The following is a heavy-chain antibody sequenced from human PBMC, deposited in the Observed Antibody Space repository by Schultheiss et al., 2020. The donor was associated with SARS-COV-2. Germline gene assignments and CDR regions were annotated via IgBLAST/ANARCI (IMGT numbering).Heavy chain of an antibody. D-gene: IGHD3-3*01. CDR3: ARDLLVLRFLEWLPTDYGMDV. Sequence: SETLSLTCTVSGGSISSSSYYWGWIRQPPGKGLEWIGSIYYSGSTNYNPSLKSRVTISVDTSKNQFSLKLSSVTAADTAVYYCARDLLVLRFLEWLPTDYGMDVWGQGTTVTVSS. CDR2: IYYSGST. CDR1: GGSISSSSYY. V-gene: IGHV4-39*07. J-gene: IGHJ6*02.